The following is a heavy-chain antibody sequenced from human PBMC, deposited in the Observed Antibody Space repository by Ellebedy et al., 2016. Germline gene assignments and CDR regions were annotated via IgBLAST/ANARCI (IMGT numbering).Heavy chain of an antibody. J-gene: IGHJ6*03. Sequence: SVKVSXKASGGTFSSYAISWVRQAPGQGLEWMGGIIPMFGTANYAQKFQGRVTITADESTSTAYMELSSLRSEDTAVYYCASPVVPYYYYYYMDVWGKGTTVTVSS. D-gene: IGHD2-2*01. V-gene: IGHV1-69*13. CDR2: IIPMFGTA. CDR1: GGTFSSYA. CDR3: ASPVVPYYYYYYMDV.